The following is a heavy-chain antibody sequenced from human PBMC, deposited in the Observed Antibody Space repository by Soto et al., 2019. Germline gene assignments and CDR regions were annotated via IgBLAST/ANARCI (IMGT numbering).Heavy chain of an antibody. V-gene: IGHV3-33*01. CDR3: ARGDWNDVMSYYYGMDV. CDR2: IWYDGRNK. J-gene: IGHJ6*02. D-gene: IGHD1-1*01. CDR1: GFTFSSDG. Sequence: QVQLVESGGGVVQPGRSLRLSCVASGFTFSSDGIDWVRQAPGKGLELVAVIWYDGRNKYYADSVKGRFTISRDNSKNTLWLQMNSLRPEDTAVYYCARGDWNDVMSYYYGMDVWGQGTTVTVSS.